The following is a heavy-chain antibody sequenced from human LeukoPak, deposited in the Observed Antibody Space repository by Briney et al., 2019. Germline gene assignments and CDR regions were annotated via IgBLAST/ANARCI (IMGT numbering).Heavy chain of an antibody. CDR2: ISWYGGST. V-gene: IGHV3-43*01. J-gene: IGHJ4*02. D-gene: IGHD3-10*01. CDR3: AKEFRGYAFDY. CDR1: GFTFDDYT. Sequence: GGSLRLSCAASGFTFDDYTMHWVRQAPGKGLEWVSLISWYGGSTYYADSVKGRFTISRDNSKNSLYLQMNSLRTEDTALYYCAKEFRGYAFDYWGQGTLVTVSS.